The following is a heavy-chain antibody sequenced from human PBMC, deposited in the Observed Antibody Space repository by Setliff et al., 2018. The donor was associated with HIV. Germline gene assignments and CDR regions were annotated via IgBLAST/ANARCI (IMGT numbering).Heavy chain of an antibody. CDR2: ITPKSGGT. CDR1: GYTFTGYY. J-gene: IGHJ4*02. V-gene: IGHV1-2*02. D-gene: IGHD2-8*01. CDR3: ARSLDHTNPSPFDS. Sequence: ASVKVSCKASGYTFTGYYMHWVRQAPGQGLEWVGWITPKSGGTNFAQKFQGRVTMTRDTSISTAYMELNSLRSDDTAVYYCARSLDHTNPSPFDSWGLGTLVTVSS.